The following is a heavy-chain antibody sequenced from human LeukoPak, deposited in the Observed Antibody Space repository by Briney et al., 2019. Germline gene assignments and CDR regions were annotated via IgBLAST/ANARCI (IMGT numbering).Heavy chain of an antibody. V-gene: IGHV3-23*01. D-gene: IGHD6-13*01. CDR3: ARCMVLSQGWCNWFDP. Sequence: PGGSLRLSCAASGFDLSTYAMTWVRQAPAKGLEWVSSIRIGGGGTYYADSVKGRFTISRDNSENTLHLQVNNLRVGDTAKYFCARCMVLSQGWCNWFDPWGQGTLVTVSS. J-gene: IGHJ5*02. CDR1: GFDLSTYA. CDR2: IRIGGGGT.